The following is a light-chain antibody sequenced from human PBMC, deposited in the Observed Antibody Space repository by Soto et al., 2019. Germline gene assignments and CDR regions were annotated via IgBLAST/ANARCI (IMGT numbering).Light chain of an antibody. CDR2: AAS. CDR1: QSISTY. Sequence: DIQMTQSPSSLSASVGDRVTITCRASQSISTYLNWYQQKPGKAPKFLIYAASSLQSGVPSRFSGSGSGTDFTLTISSLQPEDSATYYCQQSCRAPLTFGPGTKVAIK. V-gene: IGKV1-39*01. J-gene: IGKJ3*01. CDR3: QQSCRAPLT.